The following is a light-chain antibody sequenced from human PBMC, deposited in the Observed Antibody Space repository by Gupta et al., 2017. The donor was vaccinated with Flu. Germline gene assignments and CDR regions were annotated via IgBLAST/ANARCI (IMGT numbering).Light chain of an antibody. V-gene: IGKV3-15*01. CDR1: QRVSSS. CDR2: GAS. CDR3: QQYNNWPPGT. Sequence: DIVMTHSPATLSVSPGERATLSCRASQRVSSSLAWYLQKPGQAPRLLIYGASTMATGIPARFSGSGSGTEFTLTISSRQSEDFAVYYCQQYNNWPPGTFGQGTQLEIK. J-gene: IGKJ5*01.